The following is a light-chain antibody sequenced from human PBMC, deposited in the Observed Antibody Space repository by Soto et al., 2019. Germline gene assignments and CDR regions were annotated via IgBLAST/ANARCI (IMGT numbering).Light chain of an antibody. V-gene: IGKV1-5*03. CDR1: QSISSW. CDR2: KAS. Sequence: DIQMTQSPSTLSASVGDRVTITCRASQSISSWLAWYQQKPWKAPKLLIYKASSLESGLPSLFGGGGAGIEFTNTNSSLQHDYFASYYCQQYNSYSTFGQGTKVDI. CDR3: QQYNSYST. J-gene: IGKJ1*01.